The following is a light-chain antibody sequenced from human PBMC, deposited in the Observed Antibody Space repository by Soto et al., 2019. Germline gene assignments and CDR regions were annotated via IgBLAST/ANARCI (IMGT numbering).Light chain of an antibody. Sequence: TQSPATLSVSTGERATLSCRASQSVSNNLAWYQQKPGQAPRLVIYGASTRATGIPARFSGSGSGTEFTLTISSLQSEDFAVYYCQQYNNWPLWTFGQGTRWIS. CDR1: QSVSNN. CDR3: QQYNNWPLWT. V-gene: IGKV3-15*01. CDR2: GAS. J-gene: IGKJ1*01.